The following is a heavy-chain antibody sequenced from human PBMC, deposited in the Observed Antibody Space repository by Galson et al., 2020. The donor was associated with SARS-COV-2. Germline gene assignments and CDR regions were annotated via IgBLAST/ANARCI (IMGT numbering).Heavy chain of an antibody. J-gene: IGHJ4*02. CDR3: ARDGQSSRGWAFDY. CDR2: IFFDGSEK. Sequence: GESLKISCAASGFTFSDHAIHWVRQAPGKGLEWVAQIFFDGSEKYYGDSVRGRFTISRESSKNTVYLQMNNLRVDDTAVYYCARDGQSSRGWAFDYWGQGTLLTVSS. D-gene: IGHD6-19*01. V-gene: IGHV3-33*01. CDR1: GFTFSDHA.